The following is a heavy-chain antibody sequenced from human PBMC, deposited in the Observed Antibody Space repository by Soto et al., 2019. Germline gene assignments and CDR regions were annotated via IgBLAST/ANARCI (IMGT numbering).Heavy chain of an antibody. Sequence: PSDTLSLTCTVSGGSISSYYWSWIRQPPGKGLEWIGYIYYSGSTNYNPSLKSRVTISVDTSKNQFSLKLSSVTAADTAVYYCAREKPYSSSWYHDYWGQGTLVTVSS. J-gene: IGHJ4*02. CDR1: GGSISSYY. CDR2: IYYSGST. D-gene: IGHD6-13*01. CDR3: AREKPYSSSWYHDY. V-gene: IGHV4-59*12.